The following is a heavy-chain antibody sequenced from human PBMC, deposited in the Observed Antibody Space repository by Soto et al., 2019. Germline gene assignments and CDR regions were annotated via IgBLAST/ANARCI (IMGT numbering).Heavy chain of an antibody. D-gene: IGHD3-10*01. CDR3: ARSSGSYFAAFYDN. CDR2: IWDDGGNK. V-gene: IGHV3-33*01. J-gene: IGHJ4*02. CDR1: EFSFSKSG. Sequence: QAQLVESGGGVVQPGTSLRLSCAASEFSFSKSGMHWVRQAPGKGLEWVAAIWDDGGNKYYADSVRGRFTVSRDNSKNTLFLQMSSLRAEDTAFYYCARSSGSYFAAFYDNWGQGTLVTVSS.